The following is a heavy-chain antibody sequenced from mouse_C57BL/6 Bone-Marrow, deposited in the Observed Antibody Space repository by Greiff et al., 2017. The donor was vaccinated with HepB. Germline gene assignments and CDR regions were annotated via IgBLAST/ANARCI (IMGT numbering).Heavy chain of an antibody. CDR2: IDPENGDT. J-gene: IGHJ3*01. Sequence: DVKLQESGAELVRPGASVKLSCTASGFNIKDDYMHWVKQRPEQGLEWIGWIDPENGDTEYASKFQGKATITADTSSNTAYLQLSSLTSEDTAVYYCTPIYYGFAYWGQGTLVTVSA. CDR1: GFNIKDDY. CDR3: TPIYYGFAY. V-gene: IGHV14-4*01. D-gene: IGHD2-1*01.